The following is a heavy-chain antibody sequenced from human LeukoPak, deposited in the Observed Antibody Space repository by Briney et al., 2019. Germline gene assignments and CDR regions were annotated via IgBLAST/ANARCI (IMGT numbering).Heavy chain of an antibody. D-gene: IGHD3-10*01. Sequence: PGGSLRLSCAASGLIFSNYWMHWVRQAPGKGLVWVSRINSDGSSTIYADFVKGRFTISRDNAKNTVVLQMSSLSAEDTAMYYCATGGSQYYDYWGQGTVVTVSS. J-gene: IGHJ4*02. CDR2: INSDGSST. CDR3: ATGGSQYYDY. V-gene: IGHV3-74*01. CDR1: GLIFSNYW.